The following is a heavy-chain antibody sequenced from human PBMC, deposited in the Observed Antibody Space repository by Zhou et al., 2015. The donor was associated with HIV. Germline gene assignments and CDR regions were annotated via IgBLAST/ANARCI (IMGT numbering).Heavy chain of an antibody. J-gene: IGHJ1*01. V-gene: IGHV1-69*01. Sequence: QVQLVQSGAEVKKPESSVKVSCKASGGTFSSFAISWVRQAPGQGLEWMGGIIPIFGTANYAQKFQGRVTITADESTSKAFMELTSLRSEDTAVYYCARFYGDYGYFHHWGQGTLVTVSS. CDR1: GGTFSSFA. CDR3: ARFYGDYGYFHH. CDR2: IIPIFGTA. D-gene: IGHD4-17*01.